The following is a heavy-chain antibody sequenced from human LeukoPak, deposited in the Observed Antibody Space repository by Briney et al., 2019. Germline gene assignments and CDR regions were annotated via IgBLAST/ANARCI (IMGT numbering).Heavy chain of an antibody. CDR3: ARATVTRRDYFDY. J-gene: IGHJ4*02. D-gene: IGHD4-17*01. Sequence: GGSLRLSCAASGFTFSSYSMNWVRQAPGKGLEWVANIKQDGSEKYYVDSVKGRFTISRDNAKNSLYLQMNSLRAEDTAVYYCARATVTRRDYFDYWGQGTLVTVSS. CDR1: GFTFSSYS. V-gene: IGHV3-7*01. CDR2: IKQDGSEK.